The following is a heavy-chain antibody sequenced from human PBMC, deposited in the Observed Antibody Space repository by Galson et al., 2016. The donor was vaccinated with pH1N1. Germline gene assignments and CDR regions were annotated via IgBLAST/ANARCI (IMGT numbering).Heavy chain of an antibody. Sequence: SLRLSCAASGFTFSSYWMHWVRQAPGKGLVWVSRINTAGSLTTYADSVKGRFTISRDNAKNTLYLQLNSLRAEDTAVYYCAFPPGSGGGCYYDHWGQGTLVTVSS. CDR2: INTAGSLT. J-gene: IGHJ4*02. D-gene: IGHD2-15*01. CDR3: AFPPGSGGGCYYDH. CDR1: GFTFSSYW. V-gene: IGHV3-74*01.